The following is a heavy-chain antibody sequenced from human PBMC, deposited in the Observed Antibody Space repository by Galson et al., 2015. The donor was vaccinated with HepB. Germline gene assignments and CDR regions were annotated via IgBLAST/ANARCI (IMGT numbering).Heavy chain of an antibody. CDR1: GDSVSSNSAA. V-gene: IGHV6-1*01. CDR3: ARADVEMATISSLNY. D-gene: IGHD5-24*01. J-gene: IGHJ4*02. Sequence: CAISGDSVSSNSAAWNWIRQSPSRGLEWLGRTYYRSKWYNDYAVSVKSRIAINPDTSKNQFSLQLNSVTHEDTAVYYCARADVEMATISSLNYWGQGTLVTVSS. CDR2: TYYRSKWYN.